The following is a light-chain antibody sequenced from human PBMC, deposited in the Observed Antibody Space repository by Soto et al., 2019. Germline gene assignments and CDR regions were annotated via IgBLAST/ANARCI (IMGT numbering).Light chain of an antibody. Sequence: EIVLTQSPGTLSLSPGEGATLSCRASQSVSTNFFAWYQQKPGQAPRLLIYGASTRATGIPDRFSGSGSGTDFTLTISRLEPEDFAVYYCQKYGRTSLTFGQGTKVEIK. V-gene: IGKV3-20*01. J-gene: IGKJ1*01. CDR2: GAS. CDR3: QKYGRTSLT. CDR1: QSVSTNF.